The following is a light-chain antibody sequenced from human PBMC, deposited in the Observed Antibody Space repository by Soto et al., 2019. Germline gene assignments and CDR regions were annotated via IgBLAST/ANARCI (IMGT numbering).Light chain of an antibody. CDR1: QGIRND. Sequence: AIQMTQSPSSLSASVGDRVTITCRASQGIRNDLGWYQQKPGKAPKLLIYAASSLQSGVPSRFSGSGSGTDFTLTSSSLQPEDFATYYCLQDYNYLVTFGQGTKVEIK. J-gene: IGKJ1*01. CDR3: LQDYNYLVT. V-gene: IGKV1-6*01. CDR2: AAS.